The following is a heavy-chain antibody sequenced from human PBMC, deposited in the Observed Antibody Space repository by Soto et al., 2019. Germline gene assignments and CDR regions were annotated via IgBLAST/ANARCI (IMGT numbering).Heavy chain of an antibody. V-gene: IGHV3-21*01. D-gene: IGHD3-9*01. CDR1: GFTFSSYS. Sequence: EVQLVESGGGLVKPGGSLRLSCAASGFTFSSYSMNWVRQAPGKGLEWVSSISSSSSYIYYADSVKGRFTISRDNAKNSLYLQMNSLRAEDTAVYYCARGETIFYYGMDVWGRGTTVTVSS. CDR3: ARGETIFYYGMDV. J-gene: IGHJ6*02. CDR2: ISSSSSYI.